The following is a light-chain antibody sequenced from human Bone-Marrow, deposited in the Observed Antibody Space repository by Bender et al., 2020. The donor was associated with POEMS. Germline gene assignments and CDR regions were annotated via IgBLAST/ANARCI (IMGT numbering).Light chain of an antibody. CDR1: SSDVGSYNL. CDR3: CSFRSSPIYV. CDR2: EVT. Sequence: QSALTQPASVSGSPGQSITISCTGTSSDVGSYNLVSWYQQHPGQVPKLMIFEVTNRPSGVSVRFSGSKSGNTASLTISGLQADDEADYYCCSFRSSPIYVFGTGTKVIVL. V-gene: IGLV2-14*02. J-gene: IGLJ1*01.